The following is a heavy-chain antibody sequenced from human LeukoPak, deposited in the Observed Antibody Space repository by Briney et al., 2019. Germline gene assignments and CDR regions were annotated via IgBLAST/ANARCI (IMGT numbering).Heavy chain of an antibody. D-gene: IGHD3-10*01. CDR3: VGSGSYLTYKHAITLYYFDY. Sequence: GGSLRLSCAASGFTFSTFAMSWVRQAPGKGLEWVSAISGRGGSTYYADSVKGRFTISRDNSKNTLFLQMNSLRAEDTAVYYCVGSGSYLTYKHAITLYYFDYRGQGTLVTVSS. CDR1: GFTFSTFA. CDR2: ISGRGGST. J-gene: IGHJ4*02. V-gene: IGHV3-23*01.